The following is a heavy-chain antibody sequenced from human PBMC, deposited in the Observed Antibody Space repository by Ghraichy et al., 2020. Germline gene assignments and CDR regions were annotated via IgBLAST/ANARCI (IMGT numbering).Heavy chain of an antibody. CDR2: IYYSGST. V-gene: IGHV4-30-4*01. J-gene: IGHJ6*03. D-gene: IGHD3-3*01. CDR3: AREKLRFLEWLGGLPYYMDV. CDR1: GGSISSGDYY. Sequence: SETLSLTCTVSGGSISSGDYYWSWIRQPPGKGLEWIGYIYYSGSTYYNPSLKSRVTISVDTSKNQFSLKLSSVTAADTAVYYCAREKLRFLEWLGGLPYYMDVWGKGTTVTVSS.